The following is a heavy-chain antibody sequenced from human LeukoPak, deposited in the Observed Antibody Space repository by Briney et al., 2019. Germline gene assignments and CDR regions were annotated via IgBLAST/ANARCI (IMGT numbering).Heavy chain of an antibody. CDR1: GFTFSSYA. V-gene: IGHV3-64D*06. Sequence: GSLRLSCSASGFTFSSYAMHWVRQAPGKGLEYVSAISSNGGSTYYADSVKGRFTISRDNSKNTLYLQMSSLRAEDTAVYYCVKDRNLRNRTERWYYLDYWGQGTLVTVSS. D-gene: IGHD6-13*01. CDR3: VKDRNLRNRTERWYYLDY. J-gene: IGHJ4*02. CDR2: ISSNGGST.